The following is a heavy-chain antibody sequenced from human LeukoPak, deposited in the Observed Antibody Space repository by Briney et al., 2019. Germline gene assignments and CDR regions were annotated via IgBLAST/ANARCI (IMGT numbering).Heavy chain of an antibody. CDR1: GYTFTNCA. V-gene: IGHV1-18*01. Sequence: ASVKVSCKASGYTFTNCAISWVRQAPGQGLEWMGWISSYNGNTKYAQKLQGRVTVTTDTSTSAAYMELRSLRSDDTAVYYCARAGNVVTAHFDYWGQGTLVTVSS. CDR2: ISSYNGNT. CDR3: ARAGNVVTAHFDY. D-gene: IGHD2-21*02. J-gene: IGHJ4*02.